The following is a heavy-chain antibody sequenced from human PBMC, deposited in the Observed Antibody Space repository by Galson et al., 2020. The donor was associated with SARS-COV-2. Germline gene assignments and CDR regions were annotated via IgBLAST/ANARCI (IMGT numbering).Heavy chain of an antibody. CDR2: IDWDDDK. J-gene: IGHJ6*02. Sequence: ESGPTLVKPTQTLTLTCTFSGFSLSTSGMCVSWIRQPPGKALEWLARIDWDDDKYYSTSLKTRLTISKDTSKNQVVLTMTNMDPVDTATYYCARYYDYVWGSLYGMDVWGQGTTVTVSS. CDR3: ARYYDYVWGSLYGMDV. D-gene: IGHD3-16*01. V-gene: IGHV2-70*11. CDR1: GFSLSTSGMC.